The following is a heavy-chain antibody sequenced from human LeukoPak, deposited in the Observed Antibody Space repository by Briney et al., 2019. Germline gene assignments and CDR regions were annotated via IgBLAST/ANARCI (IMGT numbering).Heavy chain of an antibody. CDR3: AAESNAFDI. CDR1: GFIVSSNY. Sequence: TGGSLRLSCAASGFIVSSNYMSWVRQAPGKGLQWVSVIYSGGSAYYADSVKGRFTISRDNSKNTLYLQMNSLRAEDTAVYYCAAESNAFDIWGQGTMVTVSS. CDR2: IYSGGSA. J-gene: IGHJ3*02. V-gene: IGHV3-53*01.